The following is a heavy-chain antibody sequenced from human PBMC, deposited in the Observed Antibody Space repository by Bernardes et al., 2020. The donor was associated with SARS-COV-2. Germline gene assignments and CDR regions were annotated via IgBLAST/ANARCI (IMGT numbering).Heavy chain of an antibody. Sequence: TLSLTCTVSGGSVSGYYLSWIRQPPGKGLEWIGSIYYNGNTNYNPSLKSRVSISIDTSKNQFSLKLSSVSTADTAVYYCARDNLLGEYDTTGYAFDYWGQGTLVAVSS. J-gene: IGHJ4*02. D-gene: IGHD3-22*01. CDR2: IYYNGNT. CDR1: GGSVSGYY. V-gene: IGHV4-59*02. CDR3: ARDNLLGEYDTTGYAFDY.